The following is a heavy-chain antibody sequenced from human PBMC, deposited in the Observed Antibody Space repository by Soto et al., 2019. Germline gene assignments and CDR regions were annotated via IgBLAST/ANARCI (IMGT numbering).Heavy chain of an antibody. Sequence: QMQLVQSGPEVKKPGTSVKVSCRASGFTFTSSAMQWVRQARGQRLEWIGWILVGSGNANYAQKVQERLSITRDMSTSTAYMELSNLRSEDAAVYFCAADLSCSGGSCYSSSTFDVWGQATMVTVSS. V-gene: IGHV1-58*02. CDR1: GFTFTSSA. CDR2: ILVGSGNA. J-gene: IGHJ3*01. D-gene: IGHD2-15*01. CDR3: AADLSCSGGSCYSSSTFDV.